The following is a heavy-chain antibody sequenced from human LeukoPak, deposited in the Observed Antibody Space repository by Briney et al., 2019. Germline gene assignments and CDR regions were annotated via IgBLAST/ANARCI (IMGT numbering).Heavy chain of an antibody. J-gene: IGHJ3*02. Sequence: SVKVSCKPSGGSFRYYDISWVRQAPGQGLEWMGRSIPLYATTKYAQRFQGRVTIITDASATTAYMELSSLRSEDTAVYYCATASVPGVIEGPFDALDTWGQGTMVTVSS. V-gene: IGHV1-69*05. D-gene: IGHD2-2*02. CDR3: ATASVPGVIEGPFDALDT. CDR2: SIPLYATT. CDR1: GGSFRYYD.